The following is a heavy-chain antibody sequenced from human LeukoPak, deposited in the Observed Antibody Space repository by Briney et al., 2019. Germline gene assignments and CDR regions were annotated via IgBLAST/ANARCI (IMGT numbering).Heavy chain of an antibody. V-gene: IGHV4-39*07. J-gene: IGHJ5*02. Sequence: SETLSLTCTVSGGSISTSNYYWGWIRQPPGTGLEWLGNIFYSGSTYYSPSLKSRVTISLDTSRNQFSLKLNSVTAADTAVYYCARGRCSGGSCYANWFDPWGQGTLVTVSS. CDR3: ARGRCSGGSCYANWFDP. D-gene: IGHD2-15*01. CDR2: IFYSGST. CDR1: GGSISTSNYY.